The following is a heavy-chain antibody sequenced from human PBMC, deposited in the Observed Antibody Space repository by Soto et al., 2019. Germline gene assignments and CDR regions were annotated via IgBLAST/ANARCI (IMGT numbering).Heavy chain of an antibody. CDR1: GFTFSSYA. V-gene: IGHV3-23*01. J-gene: IGHJ4*02. D-gene: IGHD3-3*01. CDR2: ISGSGGST. CDR3: AKDSYSDYDFWSGYYSPMWGGTYGY. Sequence: GGSLRLSCAASGFTFSSYAMSWVRQAPGKGLEWVSAISGSGGSTYYADSVKGRFTISRDNSKNTLYLQMNSLRAEDTAVYYCAKDSYSDYDFWSGYYSPMWGGTYGYWGQGTLVTVSS.